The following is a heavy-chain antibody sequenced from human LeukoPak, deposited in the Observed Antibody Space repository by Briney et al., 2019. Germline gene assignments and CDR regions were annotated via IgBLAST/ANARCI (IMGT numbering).Heavy chain of an antibody. CDR3: AKGNPMYTAYNFDY. CDR2: ISGSGGST. Sequence: PGGSLRLSCAASGFTFSSYAMSWVRQAPGKGLEWVSVISGSGGSTHYADSVKGRFTISRANSKKGRFTISRDNSKNPLYLQMNSLRAEDTAVYYCAKGNPMYTAYNFDYWGQGTLVTVSS. CDR1: GFTFSSYA. V-gene: IGHV3-23*01. J-gene: IGHJ4*02. D-gene: IGHD3-10*02.